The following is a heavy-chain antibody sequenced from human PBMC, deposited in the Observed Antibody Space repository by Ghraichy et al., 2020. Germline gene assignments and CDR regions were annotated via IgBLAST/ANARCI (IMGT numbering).Heavy chain of an antibody. Sequence: SETLSLTCTVSGGSISSSSYYWGWIRQPPGKGLEWIGSIYYSGSTYYNPSLKSRVTISVDTSKNQFSLKLSSVTAADTAVYYCASTAMVRGVIQFDPWGQGTLVTVSS. V-gene: IGHV4-39*01. CDR3: ASTAMVRGVIQFDP. CDR2: IYYSGST. CDR1: GGSISSSSYY. J-gene: IGHJ5*02. D-gene: IGHD3-10*01.